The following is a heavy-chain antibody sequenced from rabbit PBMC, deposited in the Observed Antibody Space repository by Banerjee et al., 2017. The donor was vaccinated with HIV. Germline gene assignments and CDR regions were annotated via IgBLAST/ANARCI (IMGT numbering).Heavy chain of an antibody. CDR1: GFSLSSYA. J-gene: IGHJ4*01. D-gene: IGHD8-1*01. CDR3: ARYSGTTYPV. V-gene: IGHV1S45*01. CDR2: IYGGSGST. Sequence: QEQLVESGGGLVQPGGSLKLSCKASGFSLSSYAMSWVRQAPGKGLEWIGCIYGGSGSTWYASWAKGRFTISKTSSTTVTLQMTSLTAADTATYFCARYSGTTYPVWGPGTLVTVS.